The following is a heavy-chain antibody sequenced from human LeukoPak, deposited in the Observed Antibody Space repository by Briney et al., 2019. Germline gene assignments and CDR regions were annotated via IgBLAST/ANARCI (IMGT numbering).Heavy chain of an antibody. J-gene: IGHJ5*02. CDR3: AKDWGYASGTYYTS. Sequence: GGSLRLSCAASGFTFSSYEMNWVRQAPGKGLEWVSTVTGTGGGTYYADSVKGRFTISRDNSKNTLSLQMNSLRAEDTALYYCAKDWGYASGTYYTSWGQGTLVTVSS. D-gene: IGHD3-10*01. V-gene: IGHV3-23*01. CDR1: GFTFSSYE. CDR2: VTGTGGGT.